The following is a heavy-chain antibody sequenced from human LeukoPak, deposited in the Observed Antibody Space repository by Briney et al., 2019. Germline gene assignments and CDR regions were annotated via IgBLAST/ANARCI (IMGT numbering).Heavy chain of an antibody. J-gene: IGHJ4*02. CDR1: GFTFSSDA. Sequence: GGSLRLCCAASGFTFSSDAMTWVRQAPGKGLEWVSSISDSGGSTYYADSVKGRFTISRDNSKNTLYLQMNSLRAADTAVYYCAKLGYCSITSCQAFDYWGQGTLVTVSS. CDR3: AKLGYCSITSCQAFDY. V-gene: IGHV3-23*01. D-gene: IGHD2-2*01. CDR2: ISDSGGST.